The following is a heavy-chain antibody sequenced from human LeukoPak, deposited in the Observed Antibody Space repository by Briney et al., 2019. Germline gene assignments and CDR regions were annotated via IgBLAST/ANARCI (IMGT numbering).Heavy chain of an antibody. CDR2: IYISGST. CDR1: GFTVSNNY. J-gene: IGHJ6*03. CDR3: AKGSRPGYSYGPREYYYYMDV. D-gene: IGHD5-18*01. Sequence: GGSLRLSCAASGFTVSNNYMSWVRQAPGKGLEWVSIIYISGSTYHADSVRGRFTISRDNSNNTLYLQMNSLRAEDTAVYYCAKGSRPGYSYGPREYYYYMDVWGKGTTVTVSS. V-gene: IGHV3-66*01.